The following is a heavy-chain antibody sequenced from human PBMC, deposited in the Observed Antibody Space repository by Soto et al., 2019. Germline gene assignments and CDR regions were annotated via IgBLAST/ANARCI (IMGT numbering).Heavy chain of an antibody. V-gene: IGHV1-46*01. J-gene: IGHJ4*02. CDR2: INPYGGST. D-gene: IGHD3-9*01. CDR3: ARGLGLGDC. Sequence: QVQLVQSGAEVKKPGASVKVSCKASGYTFSSYYIHWVRQAPGQGLEWIGIINPYGGSTNYAQNFEGRLTVTRDKSTATVYMDLSARTSDDTAMYYCARGLGLGDCWGQGTLVTVSS. CDR1: GYTFSSYY.